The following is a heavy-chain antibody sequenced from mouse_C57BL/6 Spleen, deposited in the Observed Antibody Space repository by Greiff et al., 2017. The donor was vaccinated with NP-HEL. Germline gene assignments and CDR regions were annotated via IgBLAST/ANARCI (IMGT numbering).Heavy chain of an antibody. D-gene: IGHD1-3*01. Sequence: QVQLQQPGAELVKPGASVKLSCKASGYTFTSYWMHWVKQRPGQGLEWIGMIHPNSGSTNYNEKFKSKATLTVDKSSSTAYMQLSSLTSEDSAVYYCARRLSGYDAMDYWGQGTSVTVSS. CDR3: ARRLSGYDAMDY. V-gene: IGHV1-64*01. CDR1: GYTFTSYW. J-gene: IGHJ4*01. CDR2: IHPNSGST.